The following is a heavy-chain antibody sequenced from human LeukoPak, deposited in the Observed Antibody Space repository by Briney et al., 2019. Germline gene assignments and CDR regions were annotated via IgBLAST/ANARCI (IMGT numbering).Heavy chain of an antibody. CDR1: GFTVSSNY. D-gene: IGHD3-22*01. CDR2: IYSGGST. CDR3: ARGASNNYFDSSGYRYFQH. Sequence: GGSLRLSCAASGFTVSSNYMSWVRQAPGKGLEWVSVIYSGGSTYYADSVKGRFTISRDNFKNTLFLQMNSLRAEDTAMYYCARGASNNYFDSSGYRYFQHWGQGTLVTVSS. V-gene: IGHV3-66*01. J-gene: IGHJ1*01.